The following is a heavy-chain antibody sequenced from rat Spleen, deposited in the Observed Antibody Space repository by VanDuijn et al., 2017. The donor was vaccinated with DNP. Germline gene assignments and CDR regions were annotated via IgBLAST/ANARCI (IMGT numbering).Heavy chain of an antibody. Sequence: QVQLKESGPGLVQPSQTLSLTCTVSGFSLTSYTVTWVRQPPGKGLEWTGIIWNTGGTRYNSALKSRLTIIKDTSKSQVFLKMNSVQTEDTAMYFCARSGELRFAYWGQGTLVTVSS. V-gene: IGHV2-41*01. CDR2: IWNTGGT. CDR1: GFSLTSYT. J-gene: IGHJ3*01. D-gene: IGHD1-10*01. CDR3: ARSGELRFAY.